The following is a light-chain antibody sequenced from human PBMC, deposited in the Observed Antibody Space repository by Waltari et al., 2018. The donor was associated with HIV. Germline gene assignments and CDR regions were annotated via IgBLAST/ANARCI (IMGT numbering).Light chain of an antibody. J-gene: IGLJ2*01. CDR3: QSYDSSLSGVI. Sequence: QSVLTQPPSVSAAPGQRVTISCTGRSSNIGAGYDVHWYHHLPRTAPKHLIYDHNHRPSGVPDRFSGSKSGTSASLAITGLQAEDEADYYCQSYDSSLSGVIFGGGTKLTVL. CDR2: DHN. CDR1: SSNIGAGYD. V-gene: IGLV1-40*01.